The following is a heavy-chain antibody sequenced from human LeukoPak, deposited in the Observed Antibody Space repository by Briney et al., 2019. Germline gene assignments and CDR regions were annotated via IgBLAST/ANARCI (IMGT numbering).Heavy chain of an antibody. V-gene: IGHV4-4*02. CDR3: ARTPSMVRGVSRQSYAFDI. CDR1: GGSISSSNW. J-gene: IGHJ3*02. CDR2: ISHSGRT. Sequence: SETLSLTCAVSGGSISSSNWWCWVRQPPGKGLEWIGHISHSGRTSYNPSLESRVPISVDTPKNQFSLKLSSVTGGEMAVYYCARTPSMVRGVSRQSYAFDIWGQGTMVTVSS. D-gene: IGHD3-10*01.